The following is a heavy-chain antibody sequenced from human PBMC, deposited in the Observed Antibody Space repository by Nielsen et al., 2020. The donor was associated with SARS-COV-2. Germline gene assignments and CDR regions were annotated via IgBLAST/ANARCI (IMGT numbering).Heavy chain of an antibody. Sequence: GESLKISCAASGFTFSSYAMSWVRQAPGKGLEWVSAISGSGGSTYYADSVKGRFTISRDNAKNSLYLQMNSLRAEDTAVYYCASGYSYGRYYYYGMDVWGQGTTVTVSS. D-gene: IGHD5-18*01. CDR1: GFTFSSYA. CDR2: ISGSGGST. V-gene: IGHV3-23*01. J-gene: IGHJ6*02. CDR3: ASGYSYGRYYYYGMDV.